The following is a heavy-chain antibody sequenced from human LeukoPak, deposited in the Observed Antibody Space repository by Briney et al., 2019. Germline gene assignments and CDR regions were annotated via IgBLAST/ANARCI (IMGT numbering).Heavy chain of an antibody. CDR1: GYSISSGYY. Sequence: SETLSLTCTVSGYSISSGYYWGWIRQPPGKGLEWIGSIYHSGSTYYNPSLKSRVTISVDTSKNQFSLKLSSVTAADTAVYYCARDFGDYDILTGYYPACWFDPWGQGNLVTVSS. J-gene: IGHJ5*02. CDR3: ARDFGDYDILTGYYPACWFDP. CDR2: IYHSGST. D-gene: IGHD3-9*01. V-gene: IGHV4-38-2*02.